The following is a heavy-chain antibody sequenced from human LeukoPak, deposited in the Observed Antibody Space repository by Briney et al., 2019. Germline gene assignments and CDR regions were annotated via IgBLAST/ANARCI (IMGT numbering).Heavy chain of an antibody. J-gene: IGHJ4*02. CDR2: ISYDGNNK. CDR1: GFTFSDYA. V-gene: IGHV3-30-3*01. D-gene: IGHD1-14*01. CDR3: ARDPLNRRWGSYYFDY. Sequence: GSLILSCAASGFTFSDYAMHWVRQAPGKGLEWVAVISYDGNNKEYADSVKGRFTISRDNSKSTVYLQVNTLRGEDTAVFYCARDPLNRRWGSYYFDYWGQGTLVTVSS.